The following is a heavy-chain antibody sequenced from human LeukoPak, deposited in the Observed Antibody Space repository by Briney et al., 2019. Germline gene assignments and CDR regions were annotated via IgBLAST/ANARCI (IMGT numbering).Heavy chain of an antibody. CDR3: ARLKYCTNGACYAGFDY. D-gene: IGHD2-8*01. J-gene: IGHJ4*02. CDR2: INAGNGNT. CDR1: GYTFTSYA. V-gene: IGHV1-3*01. Sequence: ASVKVSCKASGYTFTSYAMHWVRQAPGQRLEWMGWINAGNGNTKYSQKFQGRVTITRDTSADTAYMELSSLRSEDTAVYYCARLKYCTNGACYAGFDYWGQGTLVTVFS.